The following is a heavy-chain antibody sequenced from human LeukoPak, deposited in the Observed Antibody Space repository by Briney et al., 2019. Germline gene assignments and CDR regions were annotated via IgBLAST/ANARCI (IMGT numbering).Heavy chain of an antibody. D-gene: IGHD3-3*01. Sequence: PGGSLRLSCAASGFTFSSNSMNWVRQAPGKGLEWVSSISSSSSYIYYADSVKGRFTISRDNAKNSLYLQMNSLRAEDTAVYYCARDLRFLEWLSQGYYFDYWGQGTLVTVSS. CDR1: GFTFSSNS. J-gene: IGHJ4*02. CDR2: ISSSSSYI. V-gene: IGHV3-21*01. CDR3: ARDLRFLEWLSQGYYFDY.